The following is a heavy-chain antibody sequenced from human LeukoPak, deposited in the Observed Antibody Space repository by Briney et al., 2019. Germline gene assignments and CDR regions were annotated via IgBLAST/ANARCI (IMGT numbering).Heavy chain of an antibody. V-gene: IGHV3-23*01. D-gene: IGHD6-13*01. Sequence: GGSLRLSCAASGFTFSSYAMSWVRQAPGKGLEWVSAISGSGGSTYYADSVKGRFTISRDNSKNTLYLQMNSLRAEDTAVYCCAKDIWQQLVTTFDYWGQGTLVTVSS. CDR3: AKDIWQQLVTTFDY. CDR2: ISGSGGST. J-gene: IGHJ4*02. CDR1: GFTFSSYA.